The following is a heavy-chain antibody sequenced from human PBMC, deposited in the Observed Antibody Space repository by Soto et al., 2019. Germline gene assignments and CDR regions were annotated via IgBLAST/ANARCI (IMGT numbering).Heavy chain of an antibody. Sequence: PSETLSLTCTVSGGSIIGYYWNWIRQPPGKGLEWIGYIFHNGDINYNPSLKSRVTISVDTSKNQFSLNLSSVTAVDTAVYYCARDPSGHPPLYRFDPWGQGTLVTVSS. CDR2: IFHNGDI. D-gene: IGHD1-26*01. J-gene: IGHJ5*02. V-gene: IGHV4-59*01. CDR1: GGSIIGYY. CDR3: ARDPSGHPPLYRFDP.